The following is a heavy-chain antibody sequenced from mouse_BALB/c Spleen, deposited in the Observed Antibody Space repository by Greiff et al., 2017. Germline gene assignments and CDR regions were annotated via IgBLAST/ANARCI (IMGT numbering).Heavy chain of an antibody. CDR1: GYSITSDYA. CDR2: ISYSGST. J-gene: IGHJ3*01. V-gene: IGHV3-2*02. Sequence: EVKLMESGPGLVKPSQSLSLTCTVTGYSITSDYAWNWIRQFPGNKLEWMGYISYSGSTSYNPSLKSRISITRDTSKNQFFLQLNSVTTEDTATYYCARGILRVFAYWGQGTLVTVSA. D-gene: IGHD1-1*01. CDR3: ARGILRVFAY.